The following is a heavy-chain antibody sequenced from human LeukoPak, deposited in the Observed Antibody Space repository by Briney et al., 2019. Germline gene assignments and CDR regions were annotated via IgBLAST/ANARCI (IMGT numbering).Heavy chain of an antibody. CDR2: ISGSGGSA. Sequence: PGGSLRLSCAASGFTCSSYAMSWVRQAPGKGLECVSGISGSGGSADYADSVKGRFTISRDNSNNTLYLQMNSLRAEDTAVYYCANDIAERWLQLSFYYWGRGTLVTVSS. J-gene: IGHJ4*02. CDR3: ANDIAERWLQLSFYY. D-gene: IGHD5-24*01. V-gene: IGHV3-23*01. CDR1: GFTCSSYA.